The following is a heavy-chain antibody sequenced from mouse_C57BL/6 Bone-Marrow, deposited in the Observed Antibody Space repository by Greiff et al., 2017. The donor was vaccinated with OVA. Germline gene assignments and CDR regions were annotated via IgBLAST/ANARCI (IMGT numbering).Heavy chain of an antibody. CDR1: GYTFTDYY. CDR3: ARKVYDYDGPWFAY. CDR2: INPNNGGT. Sequence: EVQLQQSGPELVKPGASVKISCKASGYTFTDYYMNWVKQSHGKSLEWIGDINPNNGGTSYNQKFKGKATLTVDKSSSTAYMELRSLTSEDSAFYYCARKVYDYDGPWFAYWGQGTLVTVSA. D-gene: IGHD2-4*01. J-gene: IGHJ3*01. V-gene: IGHV1-26*01.